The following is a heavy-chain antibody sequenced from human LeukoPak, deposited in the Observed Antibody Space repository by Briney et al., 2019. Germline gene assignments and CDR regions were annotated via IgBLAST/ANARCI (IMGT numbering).Heavy chain of an antibody. V-gene: IGHV3-21*01. J-gene: IGHJ4*02. D-gene: IGHD3-10*01. CDR1: GFTFSSYS. CDR2: ISSSSSYI. Sequence: GGSLRLSRAASGFTFSSYSMNWVRQAPGKGLEWVSSISSSSSYIYYADSVKGRFTISRDNAKNSLYLQMNSLRAEDTAVYYCARDGSGPKIWDYWGQGTLVTVSS. CDR3: ARDGSGPKIWDY.